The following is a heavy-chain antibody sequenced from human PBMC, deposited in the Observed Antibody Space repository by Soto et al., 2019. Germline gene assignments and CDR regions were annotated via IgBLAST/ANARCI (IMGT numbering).Heavy chain of an antibody. CDR3: ARDCSSTTCSSHFYFGLDV. CDR1: GYSISSGYF. J-gene: IGHJ6*02. Sequence: QVQLQESGPGLVKPSETRSLTCAVSGYSISSGYFWGWIRQPPGKGLEWIGNIYHSGSTYYNPSLKSRVSISVDTSKNQFSLKLNSVTAADTAVYYCARDCSSTTCSSHFYFGLDVWGQGTTVTVSS. V-gene: IGHV4-38-2*02. D-gene: IGHD2-2*01. CDR2: IYHSGST.